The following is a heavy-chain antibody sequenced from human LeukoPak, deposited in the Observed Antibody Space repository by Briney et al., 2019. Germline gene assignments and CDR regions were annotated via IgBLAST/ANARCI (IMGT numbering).Heavy chain of an antibody. V-gene: IGHV4-61*02. Sequence: SQTLSLTCTVYGVSISSGSYYWSWIRQPAGKGLEWIGRIYTSESTNYNPSLKSRVTISVDTSTNQFSLKLSSVTAADTAVYCCARDLGCWSGHNWFDPWGQGTLVTVSS. D-gene: IGHD2-15*01. CDR1: GVSISSGSYY. J-gene: IGHJ5*02. CDR2: IYTSEST. CDR3: ARDLGCWSGHNWFDP.